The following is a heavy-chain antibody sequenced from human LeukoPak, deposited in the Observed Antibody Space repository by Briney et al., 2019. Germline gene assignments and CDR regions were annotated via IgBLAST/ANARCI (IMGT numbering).Heavy chain of an antibody. CDR2: IQYDGGNK. CDR3: AKDGGSGAYSLDY. J-gene: IGHJ4*02. V-gene: IGHV3-30*02. D-gene: IGHD1-26*01. CDR1: GFTFSHYG. Sequence: PGGSLRLSCAASGFTFSHYGIHWVRQAPGKGLEWVAYIQYDGGNKYYADSVKGRFTISRDNSKNTLCLQMNGLRAEDTAVYYCAKDGGSGAYSLDYWGQGTLVTVSS.